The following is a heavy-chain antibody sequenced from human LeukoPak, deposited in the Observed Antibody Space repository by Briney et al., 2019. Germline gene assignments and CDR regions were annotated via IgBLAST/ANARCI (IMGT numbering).Heavy chain of an antibody. D-gene: IGHD2-2*01. V-gene: IGHV4-34*01. CDR3: ARYCTQDIVVVPAPYYYGMDV. J-gene: IGHJ6*02. CDR1: GGSFSGYY. Sequence: PLETLSLTCAVYGGSFSGYYWSWIRQPPGKGLEWIGEINHSGSTNYNPSLKSRVTISVDTSKNQFSLKLSSVTAADTAVYYCARYCTQDIVVVPAPYYYGMDVWGQGTTVTVSS. CDR2: INHSGST.